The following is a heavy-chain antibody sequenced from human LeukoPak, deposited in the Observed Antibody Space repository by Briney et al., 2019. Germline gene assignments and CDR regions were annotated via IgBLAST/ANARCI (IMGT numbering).Heavy chain of an antibody. V-gene: IGHV3-30*07. D-gene: IGHD4/OR15-4a*01. J-gene: IGHJ4*02. CDR3: ARGYGGYLDY. Sequence: GGSLRLSCAASGFIFSSYALHWVRQAPGKGLEWVAVISYDGSNKYYADSVRGRFTISRDNSKNTVSLQMNSLRAEDTAVYYCARGYGGYLDYWGQGTLVTVSS. CDR1: GFIFSSYA. CDR2: ISYDGSNK.